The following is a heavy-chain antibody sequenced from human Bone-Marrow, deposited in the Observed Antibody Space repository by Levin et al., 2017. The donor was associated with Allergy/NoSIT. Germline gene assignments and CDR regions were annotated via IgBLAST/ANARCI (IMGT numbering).Heavy chain of an antibody. Sequence: SETLSLTCTVSGGSISSDNYYWSWIRQPAGKGLEWIGRIHSSGFTKFNPSLKSRITMLVDTSKHQFSLKWSSGTDADTAVYYCARERRGYNWNEWFDPWGQGTVVTVSS. CDR1: GGSISSDNYY. J-gene: IGHJ5*02. V-gene: IGHV4-61*02. D-gene: IGHD1-1*01. CDR2: IHSSGFT. CDR3: ARERRGYNWNEWFDP.